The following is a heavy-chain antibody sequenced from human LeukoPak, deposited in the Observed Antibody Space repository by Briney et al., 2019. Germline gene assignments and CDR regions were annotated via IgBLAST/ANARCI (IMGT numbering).Heavy chain of an antibody. D-gene: IGHD5-24*01. CDR3: VTEHYLTDGYYTDY. CDR1: GYTFTSYG. J-gene: IGHJ4*02. V-gene: IGHV1-18*01. CDR2: ISAYNGNT. Sequence: ASVKVSCKASGYTFTSYGIRWVRQAPGQGLEWMGWISAYNGNTNYAQKLQGRVTMTTDTSTSTAYMELRSLRSDDTAVYYCVTEHYLTDGYYTDYWGQGTLVTVSS.